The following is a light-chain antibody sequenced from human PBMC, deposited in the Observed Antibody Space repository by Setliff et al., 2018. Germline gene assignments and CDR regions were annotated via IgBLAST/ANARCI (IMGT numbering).Light chain of an antibody. Sequence: SVLTQPASVSGSPGQSITISCTGTSSDVGYYNYVSWYQQHPGKAPKLMIYEVSNRPSGVSNRFSGSKSGNTASLTISGLQAEDEADYYCSSYTSSSTRVFGTGTKV. CDR3: SSYTSSSTRV. CDR2: EVS. J-gene: IGLJ1*01. V-gene: IGLV2-14*01. CDR1: SSDVGYYNY.